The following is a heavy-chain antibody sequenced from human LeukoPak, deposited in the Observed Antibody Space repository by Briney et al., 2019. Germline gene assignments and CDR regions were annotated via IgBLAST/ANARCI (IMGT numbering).Heavy chain of an antibody. V-gene: IGHV3-23*01. J-gene: IGHJ3*01. CDR3: ARCTASCYANAFDV. D-gene: IGHD2-2*01. CDR2: INGGGDAT. CDR1: GFTFNNNA. Sequence: GGSLRLSCVVSGFTFNNNAMSWVRQAPGKGLEWVSAINGGGDATEYADSVKGRFTISRDNSKNTLYLQMNSLRPDDTAVYYCARCTASCYANAFDVWGQGTLLTVSS.